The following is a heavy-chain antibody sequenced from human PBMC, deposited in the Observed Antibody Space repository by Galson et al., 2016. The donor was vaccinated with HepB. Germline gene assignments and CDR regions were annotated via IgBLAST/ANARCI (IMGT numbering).Heavy chain of an antibody. CDR2: IYSSGDT. D-gene: IGHD2-15*01. CDR1: GGSISGYF. J-gene: IGHJ4*01. V-gene: IGHV4-59*01. Sequence: SETLSLTCTVSGGSISGYFWSWIRQPPGRGLEWIGSIYSSGDTNYNPSLQSRVTISLDTSKNQFSLKLSSVTAADTAVYFCARGRVVYYWGHGTLVTVSS. CDR3: ARGRVVYY.